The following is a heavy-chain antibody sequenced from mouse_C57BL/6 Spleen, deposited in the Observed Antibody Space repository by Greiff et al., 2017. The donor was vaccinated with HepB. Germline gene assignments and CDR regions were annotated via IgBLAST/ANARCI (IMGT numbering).Heavy chain of an antibody. V-gene: IGHV1-72*01. CDR3: AIDYFGSSLRKANDY. Sequence: QVQLKQSGAELVKPGASVKLSCKASGYTFTSYWMHWVKQRPGRGLEWIGRINPNSGGTKYNEKFKSKATLTVDKPSSTAYMQLSSLTSEDSAVYYSAIDYFGSSLRKANDYWGQGPSVTVSS. CDR2: INPNSGGT. J-gene: IGHJ4*01. CDR1: GYTFTSYW. D-gene: IGHD1-1*01.